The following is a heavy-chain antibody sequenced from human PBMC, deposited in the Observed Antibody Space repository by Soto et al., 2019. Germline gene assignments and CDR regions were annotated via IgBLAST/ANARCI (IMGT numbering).Heavy chain of an antibody. D-gene: IGHD3-16*02. J-gene: IGHJ5*02. V-gene: IGHV4-34*01. CDR1: GGSFSGYY. CDR3: AGWEGEKNLDVWGSYRSP. Sequence: QVQLQQWGAGLLKPSETLSLTCAVYGGSFSGYYWSWIRQPPGKGLEWIGEINHSGSTNYNPYLKSRVTISVDTSKNQFSLKLSSVTAADTAVYYCAGWEGEKNLDVWGSYRSPWGQGTLVTVSS. CDR2: INHSGST.